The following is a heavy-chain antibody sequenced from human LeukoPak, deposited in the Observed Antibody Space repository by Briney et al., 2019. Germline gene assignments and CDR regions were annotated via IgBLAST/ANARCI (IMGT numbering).Heavy chain of an antibody. D-gene: IGHD3-22*01. J-gene: IGHJ4*02. V-gene: IGHV3-74*01. CDR2: INSDGSTT. CDR3: ATRGDYYDSSGYLFDY. Sequence: PGGSLRLSCAASGFTFSSNWMHWVRQAPGKGLVWVSRINSDGSTTSYADSVRGRFTISRDNAKNTVYLQMNSLSVEDTAIYYCATRGDYYDSSGYLFDYWGQGTLVTVSS. CDR1: GFTFSSNW.